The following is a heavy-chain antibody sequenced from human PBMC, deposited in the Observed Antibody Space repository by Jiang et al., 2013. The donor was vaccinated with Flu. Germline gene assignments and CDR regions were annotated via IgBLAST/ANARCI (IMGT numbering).Heavy chain of an antibody. V-gene: IGHV4-34*01. J-gene: IGHJ4*02. Sequence: KGLEWIGEINHSGSTNYNPSLKSRVTISVDASKNQFSLKLSSVTAADTAVYYCARGSRYQPLPHPLDYWGQGTLVTVSS. D-gene: IGHD2-2*01. CDR2: INHSGST. CDR3: ARGSRYQPLPHPLDY.